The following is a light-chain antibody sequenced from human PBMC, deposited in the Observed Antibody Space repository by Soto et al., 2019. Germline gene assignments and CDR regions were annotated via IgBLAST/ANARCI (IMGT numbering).Light chain of an antibody. CDR1: QSVSSF. CDR2: DAS. CDR3: QQRSHWPWT. Sequence: EIVLTQSPATLSLSPGERATLSCRPSQSVSSFLAWYQQKPGQAPRLLIYDASNRATGIPARFSGSGSGTDFTLTISSLEPEDFAVYSCQQRSHWPWTFGQGTKVEIK. V-gene: IGKV3-11*01. J-gene: IGKJ1*01.